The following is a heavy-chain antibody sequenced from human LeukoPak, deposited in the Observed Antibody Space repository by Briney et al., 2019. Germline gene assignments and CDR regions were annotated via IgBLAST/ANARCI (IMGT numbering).Heavy chain of an antibody. CDR1: DESFSDYY. D-gene: IGHD7-27*01. CDR3: ARYNFGLGTLDY. CDR2: INHSGSG. J-gene: IGHJ4*02. V-gene: IGHV4-34*01. Sequence: SETLSLTCGVYDESFSDYYWSWIRQAPGKGLEWIGEINHSGSGRRNPSLKNRVTISVDTSKTQFSLKLRSVTAADTALYYCARYNFGLGTLDYWGQGTLVTVSS.